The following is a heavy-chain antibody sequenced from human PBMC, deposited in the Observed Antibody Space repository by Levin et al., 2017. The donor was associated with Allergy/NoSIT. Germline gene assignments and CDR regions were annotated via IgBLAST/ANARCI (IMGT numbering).Heavy chain of an antibody. CDR1: GFTFTTYS. Sequence: GESLKISCAASGFTFTTYSMNWVRQAPGKGLEWVSYISSSSNTIYYADSVKGRFTISRDNAKNSLYLQMNSLRDEDTAVYYCARDRYGGNSKYYFDYWGQGTLVTVSS. CDR3: ARDRYGGNSKYYFDY. CDR2: ISSSSNTI. V-gene: IGHV3-48*02. D-gene: IGHD4-23*01. J-gene: IGHJ4*02.